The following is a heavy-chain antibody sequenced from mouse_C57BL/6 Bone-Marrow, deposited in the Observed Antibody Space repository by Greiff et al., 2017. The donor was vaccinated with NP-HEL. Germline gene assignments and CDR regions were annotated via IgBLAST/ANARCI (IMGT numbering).Heavy chain of an antibody. CDR3: DREIYDGYYGFAY. J-gene: IGHJ3*01. CDR2: IDPANGNT. D-gene: IGHD2-3*01. V-gene: IGHV14-3*01. Sequence: VQLQQSVAELVRPGASVKLSCTASGFNIKNTYMHWVKQRPEQGLEWIGRIDPANGNTKYDPKFQGKATITADTSSNTAYLQLSSLTSEDTAIYYCDREIYDGYYGFAYWGQGTLVTVSA. CDR1: GFNIKNTY.